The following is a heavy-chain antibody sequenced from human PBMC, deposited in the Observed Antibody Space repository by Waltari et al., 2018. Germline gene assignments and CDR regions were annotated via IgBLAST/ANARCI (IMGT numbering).Heavy chain of an antibody. CDR2: INTNTGNP. J-gene: IGHJ4*02. D-gene: IGHD1-26*01. Sequence: QVQLVQSGSELKKSGASVKVSCTASGYIFTTYGIYWVRQAPGQGLEWMGWINTNTGNPTYVQGFTGRFVFSLDTSVSTAYLQISSLKAEDSAIYYCARGGGTFSKPQYFDSWGQGTRVTVSS. CDR3: ARGGGTFSKPQYFDS. V-gene: IGHV7-4-1*02. CDR1: GYIFTTYG.